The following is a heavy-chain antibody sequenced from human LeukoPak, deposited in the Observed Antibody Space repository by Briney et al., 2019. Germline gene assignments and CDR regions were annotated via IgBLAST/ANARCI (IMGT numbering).Heavy chain of an antibody. Sequence: SETLSLTCAVYGGSFSGYYWSWIRQPPGKGLEWIGEINHSGSTNYNPSLKSRVTISVDTSKSQFSLKLSSVTAADTAVYYCASLGSSVAAAFDIWGQGTMVTVSS. J-gene: IGHJ3*02. CDR1: GGSFSGYY. V-gene: IGHV4-34*01. D-gene: IGHD6-19*01. CDR3: ASLGSSVAAAFDI. CDR2: INHSGST.